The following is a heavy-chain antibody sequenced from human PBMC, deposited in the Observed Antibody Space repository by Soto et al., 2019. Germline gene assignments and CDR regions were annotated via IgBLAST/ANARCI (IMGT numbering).Heavy chain of an antibody. CDR2: IYYSGST. CDR3: ARPFLFDGSGSYPFEY. Sequence: TSETLSLPCTVSGGSISSYYWRWLLQPPGKGLAWIGYIYYSGSTYYNPSLKSRVTISVDTSKNQFSLKLSSATAADTAVYYCARPFLFDGSGSYPFEYWGQGTLVTVTS. J-gene: IGHJ4*02. CDR1: GGSISSYY. D-gene: IGHD3-10*01. V-gene: IGHV4-59*08.